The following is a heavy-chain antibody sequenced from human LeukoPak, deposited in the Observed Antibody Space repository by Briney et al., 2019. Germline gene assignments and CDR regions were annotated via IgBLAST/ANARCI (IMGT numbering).Heavy chain of an antibody. CDR3: ARDRWHYDSSGYYLDAFDI. V-gene: IGHV4-59*01. CDR2: IYSSVST. CDR1: GVSISSYY. D-gene: IGHD3-22*01. J-gene: IGHJ3*02. Sequence: SETLSLTCSVSGVSISSYYWTWMRQPPGKGLEWIGYIYSSVSTYYNPSLNSRVTISLDTSKNQFSLKLSSVTAADTAVYYCARDRWHYDSSGYYLDAFDIWGQGTMVTVSS.